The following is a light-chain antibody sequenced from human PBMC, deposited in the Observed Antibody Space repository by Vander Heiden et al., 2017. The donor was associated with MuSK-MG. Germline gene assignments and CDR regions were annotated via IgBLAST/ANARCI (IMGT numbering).Light chain of an antibody. J-gene: IGKJ1*01. CDR2: WAS. CDR1: QSVLYSSNNKNY. V-gene: IGKV4-1*01. CDR3: QQHDSTPGT. Sequence: DFVMTQSPDSLAVSLGERATINCKSSQSVLYSSNNKNYLAWYQQKPGQPPKLLIYWASTRESGVPERFSGSASGTDFTLTISILHAEDVAVYYCQQHDSTPGTFGQGTKVEIK.